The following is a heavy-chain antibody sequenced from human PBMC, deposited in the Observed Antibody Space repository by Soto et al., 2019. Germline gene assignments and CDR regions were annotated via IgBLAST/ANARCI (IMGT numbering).Heavy chain of an antibody. D-gene: IGHD2-15*01. Sequence: GASVKVSCKASGGTFSSYAISWVRQAPGQGLEWMGGIIPIFGTANYAQKFQGRVTITADESTSTAYMELSSLRSEDTAVYYCARRVLGYCSGGSCLEFDYWGQGTLVTVSS. CDR2: IIPIFGTA. CDR3: ARRVLGYCSGGSCLEFDY. J-gene: IGHJ4*02. V-gene: IGHV1-69*13. CDR1: GGTFSSYA.